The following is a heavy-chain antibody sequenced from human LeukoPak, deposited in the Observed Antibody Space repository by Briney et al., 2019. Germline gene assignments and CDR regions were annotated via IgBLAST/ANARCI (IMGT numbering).Heavy chain of an antibody. CDR1: GYTFTSYY. CDR3: ARDPFSLPSGDAGAFDI. Sequence: ASVKVSCKASGYTFTSYYMHWVRQAPGQGLEWMGIINPSGGSTSYAQKSQGRVTMTRNTSTSTVYMELSSLRSEDTAVYYCARDPFSLPSGDAGAFDIWGQGTMVTVSS. J-gene: IGHJ3*02. CDR2: INPSGGST. D-gene: IGHD3-10*01. V-gene: IGHV1-46*01.